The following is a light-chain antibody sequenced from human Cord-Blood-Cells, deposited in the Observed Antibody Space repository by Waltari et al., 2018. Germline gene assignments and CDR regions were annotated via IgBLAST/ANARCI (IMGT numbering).Light chain of an antibody. CDR1: QSVSSSY. V-gene: IGKV3-20*01. CDR2: GAS. Sequence: EIVLTQSPGTLSLSPGERATLSCRASQSVSSSYLAWYQQKPGQAPRILIYGASSGATGIPDRFSGRGSGTDFTLTISRLEPEDFAVYYCQQYGSSPYTFGQGTKLEIK. J-gene: IGKJ2*01. CDR3: QQYGSSPYT.